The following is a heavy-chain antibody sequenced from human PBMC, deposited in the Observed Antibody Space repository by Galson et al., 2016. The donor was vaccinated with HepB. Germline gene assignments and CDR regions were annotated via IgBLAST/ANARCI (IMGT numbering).Heavy chain of an antibody. V-gene: IGHV5-51*01. J-gene: IGHJ6*02. CDR2: IDPGDSET. CDR1: GYSFTNYW. D-gene: IGHD3-10*01. Sequence: QSGAEVKKPGESLRISCTGSGYSFTNYWLGWVRQMPGKGLEWMGSIDPGDSETTYSPSFQGQVTISADQSNSTANLQWTSLKASDTAMNYCSRHGSRSGFYHYFYPLDVWGQGTTVTVSS. CDR3: SRHGSRSGFYHYFYPLDV.